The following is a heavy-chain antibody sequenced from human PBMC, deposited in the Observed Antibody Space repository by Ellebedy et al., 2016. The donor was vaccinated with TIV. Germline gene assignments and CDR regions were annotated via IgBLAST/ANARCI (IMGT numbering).Heavy chain of an antibody. D-gene: IGHD3-22*01. J-gene: IGHJ4*02. CDR1: GFTITPYG. CDR3: AALYYHAGKDDY. CDR2: ISADGSLK. V-gene: IGHV3-30*03. Sequence: GGSLRLXXAASGFTITPYGMHWVRQAPGKGLDWVAVISADGSLKRYADSVKGRFTIARDNSDNMLYLHMNSLRVDDTAVYLCAALYYHAGKDDYWGQGTLVTVSS.